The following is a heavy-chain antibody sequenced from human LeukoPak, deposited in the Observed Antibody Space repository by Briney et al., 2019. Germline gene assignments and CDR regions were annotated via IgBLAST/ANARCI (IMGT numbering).Heavy chain of an antibody. J-gene: IGHJ4*02. Sequence: GGSLRLSCAASGFTFSSYGMHWVRQAPGKGLEWVAVTWYDGSNKYYADSVKGRFTVSRDNSKNTLYLQMNSLRAEDTAVYYCARDRTGVYYFDYWGQGTLVTVSS. V-gene: IGHV3-33*01. CDR1: GFTFSSYG. CDR3: ARDRTGVYYFDY. CDR2: TWYDGSNK. D-gene: IGHD3-10*01.